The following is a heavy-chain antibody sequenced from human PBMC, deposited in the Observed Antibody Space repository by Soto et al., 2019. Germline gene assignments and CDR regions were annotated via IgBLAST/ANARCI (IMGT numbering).Heavy chain of an antibody. Sequence: GGSLRLSCGASGFTFSTYGMHGVRQAPGKGLEWVAVISYDGTNKYYADSVKGRFTVSRDNSKNTLYLLMNSLRAEDTAVYYCAKVSDRHYAMDVWGQGTTVTVSS. V-gene: IGHV3-30*18. CDR1: GFTFSTYG. J-gene: IGHJ6*02. CDR3: AKVSDRHYAMDV. CDR2: ISYDGTNK.